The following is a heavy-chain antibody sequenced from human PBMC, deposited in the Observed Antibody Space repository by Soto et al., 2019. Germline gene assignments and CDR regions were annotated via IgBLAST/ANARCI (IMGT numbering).Heavy chain of an antibody. Sequence: GESLKISCKGSGYSIAGYWITWVRQKPGKGLEWMGRIDPSDSQTYYSPSFRGHVTISATKSITTVFLQWSSLRASDTAMYYCARQIYDSDTGPNFQYYFDSWGQGTPVTVSS. CDR3: ARQIYDSDTGPNFQYYFDS. D-gene: IGHD3-22*01. V-gene: IGHV5-10-1*01. CDR2: IDPSDSQT. J-gene: IGHJ4*02. CDR1: GYSIAGYW.